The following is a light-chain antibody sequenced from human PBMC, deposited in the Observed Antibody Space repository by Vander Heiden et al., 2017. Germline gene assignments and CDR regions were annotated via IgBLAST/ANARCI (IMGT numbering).Light chain of an antibody. CDR3: QAWDSSNVV. CDR1: NLGDKY. V-gene: IGLV3-1*01. CDR2: QDS. Sequence: SYELTQPPSVSVSPGQTAGITCSGDNLGDKYACWYQQKPGQSTVLVIYQDSKRPSGIPERFSGYSAGNTATLTISGTQAMDEADYYCQAWDSSNVVFGGGTKLTVL. J-gene: IGLJ2*01.